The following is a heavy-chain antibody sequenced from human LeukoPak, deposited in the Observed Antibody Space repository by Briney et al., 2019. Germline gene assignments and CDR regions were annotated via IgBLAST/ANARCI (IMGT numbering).Heavy chain of an antibody. Sequence: ASVKVSCKASGYTFTGYYMHWVRQAPGQGLEWMGWINPNSGGTNYAQKFQGRVTMTRDTSISTAYMELSRLRSDDTAVYYCARDPSGYCSGGSCSYYYYMDVWGKGTTVTVS. D-gene: IGHD2-15*01. CDR3: ARDPSGYCSGGSCSYYYYMDV. CDR2: INPNSGGT. J-gene: IGHJ6*03. V-gene: IGHV1-2*02. CDR1: GYTFTGYY.